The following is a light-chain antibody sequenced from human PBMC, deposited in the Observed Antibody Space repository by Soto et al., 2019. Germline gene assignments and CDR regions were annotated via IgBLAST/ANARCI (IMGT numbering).Light chain of an antibody. Sequence: QSALTQPASVSGSPGQSITISCTGTSSDVGGYNFVSWYQQLPGKAPKLMISEVINRPSEVSDRFSGSKSGNTASLTISGLQAEDEADYYCSSYTSRKTLVFGGGTMLTVL. CDR1: SSDVGGYNF. CDR3: SSYTSRKTLV. J-gene: IGLJ2*01. CDR2: EVI. V-gene: IGLV2-14*01.